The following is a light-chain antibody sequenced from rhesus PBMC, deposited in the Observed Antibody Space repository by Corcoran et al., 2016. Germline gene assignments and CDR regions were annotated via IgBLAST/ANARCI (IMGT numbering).Light chain of an antibody. V-gene: IGKV1-22*01. CDR2: EGS. Sequence: DIQMTQSPSSLSASVGDTVTITCRASQSLSRRLAWYQQKPGKAPKLLSDEGSSLQSGVPSRFSGSGAGTDFTRTISSLQSEDFATYSCQQYNYRPWTFGQGTKVEIK. CDR1: QSLSRR. CDR3: QQYNYRPWT. J-gene: IGKJ1*01.